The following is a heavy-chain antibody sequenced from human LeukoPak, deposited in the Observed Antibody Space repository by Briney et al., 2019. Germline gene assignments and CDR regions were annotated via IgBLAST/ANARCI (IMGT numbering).Heavy chain of an antibody. D-gene: IGHD1-26*01. Sequence: GESLKISCKGSGYSFTSYWIGWVRQIPGKGLECVGIIYPGDSDTTYSPSFQGQVTISPGKSISTASLQWSSLRASDSAMYYCATWESLGYFFDYWGEGTLVTVSS. J-gene: IGHJ4*02. CDR2: IYPGDSDT. CDR1: GYSFTSYW. V-gene: IGHV5-51*01. CDR3: ATWESLGYFFDY.